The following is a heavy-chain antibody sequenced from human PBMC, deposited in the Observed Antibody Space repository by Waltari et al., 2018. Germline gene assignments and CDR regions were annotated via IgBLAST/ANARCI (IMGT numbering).Heavy chain of an antibody. Sequence: EVQLLESGGGLVQPGGSLRLSCAASGFTFSSYAMSWVRQAPGKGQGWVSASRGRGGSTYYADAVKGRFTITRDNAKNTLYLQMNSLRAEDTAVYYCISNPDDYYGMDVWGQGTTVTVSS. D-gene: IGHD4-4*01. CDR3: ISNPDDYYGMDV. J-gene: IGHJ6*02. V-gene: IGHV3-23*01. CDR2: SRGRGGST. CDR1: GFTFSSYA.